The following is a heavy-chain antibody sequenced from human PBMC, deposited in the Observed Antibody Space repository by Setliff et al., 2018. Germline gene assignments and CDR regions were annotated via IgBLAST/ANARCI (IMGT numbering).Heavy chain of an antibody. CDR1: GFTFSNCA. J-gene: IGHJ3*02. CDR3: VRARTTNYDFWSGLNAFDI. D-gene: IGHD3-3*01. V-gene: IGHV3-23*01. CDR2: ISGGGSRT. Sequence: LRLSCAVSGFTFSNCAMNWVRQAPGKGLEWVSFISGGGSRTYYADSVKGRVTISRNNSKNTLYLQMSSLRAEDTAVYYCVRARTTNYDFWSGLNAFDIWGQGTMVTVSS.